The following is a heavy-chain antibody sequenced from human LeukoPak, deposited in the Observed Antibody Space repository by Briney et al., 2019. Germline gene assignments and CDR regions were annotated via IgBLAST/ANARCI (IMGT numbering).Heavy chain of an antibody. V-gene: IGHV3-11*01. CDR2: ISSSGSTI. CDR1: GFTFSDYY. CDR3: AKDGIAAAANDAFDI. D-gene: IGHD6-13*01. Sequence: GGSLRLSCAASGFTFSDYYMSWIRQAPGKGLEWVSYISSSGSTIYYADSVKGRFTISRDNAKNSLYLQMNSLRAEDTAVYYCAKDGIAAAANDAFDIWGQGTMVTVSS. J-gene: IGHJ3*02.